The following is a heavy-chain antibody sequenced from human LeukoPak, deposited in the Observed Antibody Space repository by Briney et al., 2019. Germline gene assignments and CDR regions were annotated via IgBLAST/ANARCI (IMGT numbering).Heavy chain of an antibody. D-gene: IGHD2-2*01. Sequence: LGGSLSLSCAASGFTFSSYAMSWVRQAPGKGLEWVSAISGSGGSTYYADSVKGRFTISRDNSKNTLYLQMNSLRAEDTAVYYCAKGLGYCSSTSCYSDAFDIWGQGTMVTVSS. CDR2: ISGSGGST. J-gene: IGHJ3*02. V-gene: IGHV3-23*01. CDR3: AKGLGYCSSTSCYSDAFDI. CDR1: GFTFSSYA.